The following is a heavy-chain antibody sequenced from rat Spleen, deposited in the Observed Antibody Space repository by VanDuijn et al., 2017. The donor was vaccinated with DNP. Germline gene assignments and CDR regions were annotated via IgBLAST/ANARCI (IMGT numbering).Heavy chain of an antibody. D-gene: IGHD1-11*01. CDR2: IIFDGSTT. CDR3: TRINYGGYYYVMDV. CDR1: GFTFSDYA. V-gene: IGHV5-17*01. J-gene: IGHJ4*01. Sequence: EVQLVESGGGLVQPGRSLKFSCAASGFTFSDYAMAWVRQAPKKGLEWVATIIFDGSTTYYRDSVKGRFTISRDNAKSTLYLQMNSLRSEDTATYYCTRINYGGYYYVMDVWGQGASVTVSS.